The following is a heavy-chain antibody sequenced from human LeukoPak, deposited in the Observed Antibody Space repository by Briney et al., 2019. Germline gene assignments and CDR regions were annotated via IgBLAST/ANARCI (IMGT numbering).Heavy chain of an antibody. J-gene: IGHJ3*02. V-gene: IGHV4-30-4*08. CDR2: IYYSGST. Sequence: SQTLSLTCTVSGGSISSGDYYWSWIRQPPGKGLEWIGYIYYSGSTYYNPSLKIRVTISVDTSKNQFSLKLSSVTAADTAVYYCARNARTLYYYDSRSAFDIWGQGTMVTVSS. CDR1: GGSISSGDYY. D-gene: IGHD3-22*01. CDR3: ARNARTLYYYDSRSAFDI.